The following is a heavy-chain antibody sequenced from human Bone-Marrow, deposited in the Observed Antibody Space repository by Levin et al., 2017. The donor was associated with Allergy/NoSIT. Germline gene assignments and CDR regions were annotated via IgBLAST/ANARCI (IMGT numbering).Heavy chain of an antibody. J-gene: IGHJ6*02. CDR1: GFTFSSYG. V-gene: IGHV3-33*01. CDR2: IWYDGSNK. CDR3: ARDGAAADPYGMDV. D-gene: IGHD6-13*01. Sequence: GESLKISCAASGFTFSSYGMHWVRQAPGKGLEWVAVIWYDGSNKYYADSVKGRFTISRDNSKNTLYLQMNSLRAEDTAVYYCARDGAAADPYGMDVWGQGTTVTVSS.